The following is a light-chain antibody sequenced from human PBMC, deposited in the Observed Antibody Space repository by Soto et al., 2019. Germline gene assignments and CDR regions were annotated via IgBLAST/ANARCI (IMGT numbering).Light chain of an antibody. CDR2: AAI. CDR3: QQTYRPPRT. J-gene: IGKJ1*01. V-gene: IGKV1-39*01. CDR1: HVITRY. Sequence: DIQMTQSPSSLSASVGDRVTINCRSDHVITRYLNWYQEKPGKAPKLLIYAAISLQSGVASRFSGSGSGTDFTLTISDLQPEDFATYYCQQTYRPPRTFGQGTKVDIK.